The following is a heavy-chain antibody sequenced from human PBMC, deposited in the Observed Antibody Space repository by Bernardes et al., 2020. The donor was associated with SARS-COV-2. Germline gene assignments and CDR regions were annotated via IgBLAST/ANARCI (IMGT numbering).Heavy chain of an antibody. CDR1: GFTFGNYG. CDR2: IWHDGSNK. D-gene: IGHD2-8*02. Sequence: SLFLSCAASGFTFGNYGMYWVRQAPGKGLEWVAVIWHDGSNKVYAESVKGRFTISRDNSKNTLYLQMNSLRAEDTAVYYCARDSGYWTGFLDYWGQGSLVTVSP. CDR3: ARDSGYWTGFLDY. V-gene: IGHV3-33*01. J-gene: IGHJ4*02.